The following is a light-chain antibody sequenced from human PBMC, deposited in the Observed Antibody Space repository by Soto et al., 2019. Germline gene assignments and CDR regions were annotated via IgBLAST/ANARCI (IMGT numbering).Light chain of an antibody. V-gene: IGLV2-14*01. CDR2: EVS. CDR1: ISDVGAYNY. Sequence: QSVLTQPASLSGSPGQSITISCTGTISDVGAYNYVSWYQHHPGKAPKLMIYEVSNRPSGVSNRFSGSKSGNTASLTISGLQAEDEADYYCNSYTGSSTIYVYGTGTKVTVL. J-gene: IGLJ1*01. CDR3: NSYTGSSTIYV.